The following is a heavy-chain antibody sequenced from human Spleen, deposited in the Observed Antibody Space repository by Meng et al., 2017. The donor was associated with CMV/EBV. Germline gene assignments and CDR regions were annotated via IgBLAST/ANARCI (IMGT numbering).Heavy chain of an antibody. CDR2: IDWDNDK. CDR1: GFSLITDKMC. CDR3: ARSSPTSGDAFDI. J-gene: IGHJ3*02. V-gene: IGHV2-70*18. Sequence: SGPTLVKPSQPLTLTCTFSGFSLITDKMCVSWVRQPPGKALEWLALIDWDNDKYYKTSLKTRLTISKDTSKNQVVLRMTNMDPVDTATYYCARSSPTSGDAFDIWGQGTMVTVSS.